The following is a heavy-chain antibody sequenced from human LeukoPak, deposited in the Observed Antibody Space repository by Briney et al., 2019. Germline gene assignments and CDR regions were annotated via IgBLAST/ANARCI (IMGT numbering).Heavy chain of an antibody. J-gene: IGHJ3*01. Sequence: SQTLSLTCTVSGGSISSGSYYWSWIRQPAGKGLEWIGRIYTSGSTNYNPSLRGRITISVDTSNNQFSLKLSSVTAGDTAVYYCARLERRQEAFDVWGQGTMVTVSS. CDR2: IYTSGST. CDR1: GGSISSGSYY. V-gene: IGHV4-61*02. CDR3: ARLERRQEAFDV. D-gene: IGHD1-1*01.